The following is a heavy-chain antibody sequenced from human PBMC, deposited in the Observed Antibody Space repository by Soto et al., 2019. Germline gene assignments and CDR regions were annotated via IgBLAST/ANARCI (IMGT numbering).Heavy chain of an antibody. V-gene: IGHV3-49*04. CDR2: IRSKNFGGTI. Sequence: EVQLVESGGGLVQPGRSLRLSCTASGFTFGDYPMSWVRQAPGKGLEWVAFIRSKNFGGTIEDAASVRGRFTISRDDSKSIVYLQMNSLKTEDTAVYYCTRKYSSSPFDYWGRGTLVTVSS. J-gene: IGHJ4*02. CDR1: GFTFGDYP. D-gene: IGHD6-13*01. CDR3: TRKYSSSPFDY.